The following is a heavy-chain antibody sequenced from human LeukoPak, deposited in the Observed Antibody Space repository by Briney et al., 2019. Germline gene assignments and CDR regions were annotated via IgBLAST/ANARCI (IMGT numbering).Heavy chain of an antibody. CDR2: ISSSSSYI. V-gene: IGHV3-21*01. D-gene: IGHD6-19*01. J-gene: IGHJ4*02. CDR3: ARDSFSGSYDY. CDR1: EFTFSSYS. Sequence: PGGSLRLSCAASEFTFSSYSMNWVRQAPGNGLEWVSSISSSSSYIYYADSVKGRFTISRDNAKNSLYLQMNSLRAEDTAVYYCARDSFSGSYDYWGQGTLVTVSS.